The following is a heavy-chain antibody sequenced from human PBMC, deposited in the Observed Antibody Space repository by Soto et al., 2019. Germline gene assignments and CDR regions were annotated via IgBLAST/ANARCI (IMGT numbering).Heavy chain of an antibody. Sequence: ASVMVSCKASGYTFTDYYIHWVRQAPGQRLEWLGWINPNRGGRKFAQNFQGRVTLTTDTSITTVYMVLSRLTSDDTAVYYCAMRPFDYWGQGTLVTVST. V-gene: IGHV1-2*02. CDR2: INPNRGGR. J-gene: IGHJ4*02. CDR1: GYTFTDYY. CDR3: AMRPFDY.